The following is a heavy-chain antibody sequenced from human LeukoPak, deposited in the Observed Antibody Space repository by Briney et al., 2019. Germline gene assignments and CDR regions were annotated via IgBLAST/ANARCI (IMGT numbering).Heavy chain of an antibody. V-gene: IGHV1-2*02. J-gene: IGHJ6*02. Sequence: AASVKVSCKASGYTFTGYYMHWVRQAPGQGLEWMGWVNPNSGGTNYAQKFQGRVTMTRDTSISTAYMELSRLRSDDTAVYYCARDGPYYYYGMDVWGQGTTVTVSS. CDR2: VNPNSGGT. CDR1: GYTFTGYY. CDR3: ARDGPYYYYGMDV.